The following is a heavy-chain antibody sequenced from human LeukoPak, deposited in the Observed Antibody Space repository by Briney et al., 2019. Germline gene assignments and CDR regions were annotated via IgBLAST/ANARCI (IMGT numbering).Heavy chain of an antibody. CDR1: GGSISGSSYY. Sequence: SETLSLTCTVSGGSISGSSYYWGWIREPPGKGLEWIGSIYYSGSTYYNPSLKSRVTISVDTSKNQFSLKLNSVTATDTAVYYCARGLDGPADYWGQGTLVTVSS. D-gene: IGHD5-24*01. J-gene: IGHJ4*02. CDR3: ARGLDGPADY. CDR2: IYYSGST. V-gene: IGHV4-39*02.